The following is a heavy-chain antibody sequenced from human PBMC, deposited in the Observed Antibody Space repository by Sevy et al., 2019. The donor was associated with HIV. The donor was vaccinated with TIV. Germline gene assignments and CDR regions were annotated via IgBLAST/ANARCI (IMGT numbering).Heavy chain of an antibody. CDR2: IWFDGSNT. CDR1: GITFSTSG. CDR3: ARDLEFYDYGDYGPAFMPDY. Sequence: GGSLRLSCVVSGITFSTSGMHWVRQAPGKGLEWVAVIWFDGSNTYYADSVKGRFTISRDIAKNTLHLQMNSLRVEDTAVYYCARDLEFYDYGDYGPAFMPDYWGQGTLVTVSS. D-gene: IGHD4-17*01. J-gene: IGHJ4*02. V-gene: IGHV3-33*08.